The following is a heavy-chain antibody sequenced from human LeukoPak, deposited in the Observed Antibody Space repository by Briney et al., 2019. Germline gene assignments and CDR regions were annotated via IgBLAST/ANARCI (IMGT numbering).Heavy chain of an antibody. J-gene: IGHJ4*02. CDR3: ARVVVGATHYFDY. CDR1: GGSISSSNW. D-gene: IGHD1-26*01. V-gene: IGHV4-4*02. CDR2: IYHSGST. Sequence: SETLSLTCAVSGGSISSSNWWSWVRQPPGKGLEWIGEIYHSGSTNYNQSLKSRVTISVDKSKNQFSLKLSSVTAADTAVYYCARVVVGATHYFDYWGQGTLVTVSS.